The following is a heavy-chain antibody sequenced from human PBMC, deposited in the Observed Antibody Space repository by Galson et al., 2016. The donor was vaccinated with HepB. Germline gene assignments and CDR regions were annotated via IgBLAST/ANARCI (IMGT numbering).Heavy chain of an antibody. J-gene: IGHJ4*02. CDR2: IHYSGST. Sequence: TLSLTCTVSGGSISSDGYYWSWIRQHPGKGLEWIGYIHYSGSTYYNPPLKSRVIISVDTSTNQFSLKLTSVAAADTAVYYCARSGYSYALSFDYWGQGALVTVSS. CDR1: GGSISSDGYY. D-gene: IGHD5-18*01. CDR3: ARSGYSYALSFDY. V-gene: IGHV4-31*03.